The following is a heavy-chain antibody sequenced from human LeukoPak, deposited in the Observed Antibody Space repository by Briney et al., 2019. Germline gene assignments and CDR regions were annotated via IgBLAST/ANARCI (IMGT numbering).Heavy chain of an antibody. J-gene: IGHJ4*02. V-gene: IGHV1-18*01. D-gene: IGHD3-3*01. CDR2: ISAYNGNT. CDR1: GYTFTSYG. Sequence: GASVKVSCKASGYTFTSYGISWVRQAPGQGLEWMGWISAYNGNTNYAQKLQGRVTMTTDTSTSTAYMELRSLRSDDTAVYYCARVLGYCSSTSCRMMYYDFWSGYYDTYYFDYWGQGTLVTVSS. CDR3: ARVLGYCSSTSCRMMYYDFWSGYYDTYYFDY.